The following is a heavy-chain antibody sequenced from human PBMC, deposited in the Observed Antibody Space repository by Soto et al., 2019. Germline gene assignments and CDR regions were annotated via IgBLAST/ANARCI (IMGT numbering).Heavy chain of an antibody. V-gene: IGHV2-5*02. CDR1: AVSLRNRGVG. Sequence: SGATLVRAKWSDRLKCTVVAVSLRNRGVGVGWIRQRPGKALEWLALIYWDDDKRYSPSLRSRLTITKDTSKNQVVLTMTNMDPVDTATYYCIQSRCGGDCLQSYASYYYYGMDVRGQGTTVTVSS. CDR2: IYWDDDK. D-gene: IGHD2-21*02. J-gene: IGHJ6*02. CDR3: IQSRCGGDCLQSYASYYYYGMDV.